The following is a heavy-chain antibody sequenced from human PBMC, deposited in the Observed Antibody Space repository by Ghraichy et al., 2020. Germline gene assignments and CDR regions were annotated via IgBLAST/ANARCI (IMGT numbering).Heavy chain of an antibody. V-gene: IGHV3-23*01. Sequence: GGSRRLSCAASGFTFSSYAMSWVRQAPGKGLEWVSAISASGESTFYADSVKGRFTISRDNSKNTLYLQMNSLRAEDTAVYYCAKNMIIVVITRGAFDIWGQGTMVTVS. CDR1: GFTFSSYA. CDR3: AKNMIIVVITRGAFDI. D-gene: IGHD3-22*01. J-gene: IGHJ3*02. CDR2: ISASGEST.